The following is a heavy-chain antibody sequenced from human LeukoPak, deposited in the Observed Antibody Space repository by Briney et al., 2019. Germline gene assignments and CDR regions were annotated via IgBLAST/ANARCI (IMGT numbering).Heavy chain of an antibody. Sequence: SETLSLTCTVSGDSVSSDSYYWSWIRQPPGKGLEWIAYIYYSGTTKYNPSLKSRVTIAVDTSKNHFSLKLSSVTAADTAVYYCARDSRGYYDSSGYFDYWGQGTLVTVSS. CDR1: GDSVSSDSYY. CDR3: ARDSRGYYDSSGYFDY. J-gene: IGHJ4*02. V-gene: IGHV4-61*03. D-gene: IGHD3-22*01. CDR2: IYYSGTT.